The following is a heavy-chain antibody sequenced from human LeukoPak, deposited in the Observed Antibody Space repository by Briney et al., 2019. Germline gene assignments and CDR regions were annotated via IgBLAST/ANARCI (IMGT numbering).Heavy chain of an antibody. CDR2: ISYDGSK. D-gene: IGHD4-17*01. Sequence: PGGSLRLSCAASGFTFSAYGMHWVRQAPGKGLEWVAVISYDGSKYFADSVKGRFTISRDNSKDMVYLQMNSLRPEDTAIYYCAKAAETTEGSIDPWGQGTLVTVSS. V-gene: IGHV3-30*18. J-gene: IGHJ5*02. CDR1: GFTFSAYG. CDR3: AKAAETTEGSIDP.